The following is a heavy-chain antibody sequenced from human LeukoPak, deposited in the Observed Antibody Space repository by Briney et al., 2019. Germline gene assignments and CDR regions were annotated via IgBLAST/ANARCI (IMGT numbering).Heavy chain of an antibody. CDR2: ISSSSSYI. V-gene: IGHV3-21*01. Sequence: PGGSLRLSCAASGFTFSSCSMNWVRQAPGKGLEWVSSISSSSSYIYYADSVKGRFTISRDNAKNSLYLQMNSLRAEDTAVYYCALAAAGTLDYWGQGTLVTVSS. CDR3: ALAAAGTLDY. D-gene: IGHD6-13*01. CDR1: GFTFSSCS. J-gene: IGHJ4*02.